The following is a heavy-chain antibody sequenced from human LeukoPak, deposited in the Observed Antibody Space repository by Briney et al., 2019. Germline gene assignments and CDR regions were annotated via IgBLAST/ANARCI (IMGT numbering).Heavy chain of an antibody. V-gene: IGHV1-2*02. Sequence: ASVKVSCKASGYTFTGYYIHWVRQAPGQGLEWMGWINPNSGDTNYAQKFQGRVTMTRDTSITTAYMEPSRLSSDDTAVYYCASGRDYRDERGSFDIWGQGTMVTVSS. CDR3: ASGRDYRDERGSFDI. D-gene: IGHD4-17*01. CDR2: INPNSGDT. J-gene: IGHJ3*02. CDR1: GYTFTGYY.